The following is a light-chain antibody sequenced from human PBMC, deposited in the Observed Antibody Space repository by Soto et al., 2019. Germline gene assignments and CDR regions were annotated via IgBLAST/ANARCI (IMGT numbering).Light chain of an antibody. CDR2: DVS. CDR1: SSDAGGYNY. V-gene: IGLV2-11*01. J-gene: IGLJ1*01. Sequence: QSVLTQPRSVSGSPGQSVTISCTGTSSDAGGYNYVSWYQQHPGKAPKLMIYDVSKRPSGVPDRFPGSKSGNTASLTISGLQDEDEADYYCCSYAGSYTYVFGTGTKVTVL. CDR3: CSYAGSYTYV.